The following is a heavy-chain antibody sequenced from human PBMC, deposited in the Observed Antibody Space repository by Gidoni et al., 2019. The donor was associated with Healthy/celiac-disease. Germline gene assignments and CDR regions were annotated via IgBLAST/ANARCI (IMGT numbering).Heavy chain of an antibody. D-gene: IGHD2-2*01. CDR3: ARGATVVPAAILRGYNWFDP. Sequence: QVQLVQSGAEVKKPGASVKVACKASGYTFTSDDINWVRQATGQGLEWMGWMNPNSVNTGYAQKFQGRVTMTRNTSISTAYMELSSLRSEDTAVYYCARGATVVPAAILRGYNWFDPWGQGTLVTVSS. V-gene: IGHV1-8*01. CDR2: MNPNSVNT. J-gene: IGHJ5*02. CDR1: GYTFTSDD.